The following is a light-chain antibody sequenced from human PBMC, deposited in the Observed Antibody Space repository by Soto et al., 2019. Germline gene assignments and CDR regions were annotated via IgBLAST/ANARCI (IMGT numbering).Light chain of an antibody. CDR2: EVS. CDR3: SSYTSSSTPEV. CDR1: GSDVGGYKY. V-gene: IGLV2-14*01. Sequence: QSALTQPASVSGSPGQSITISCTGTGSDVGGYKYVSWYQQHPGKAPKLMIYEVSNRPSGVSNRFSGSKSGNTASLTISGLQAEDEADYYCSSYTSSSTPEVFGTGTKVTVL. J-gene: IGLJ1*01.